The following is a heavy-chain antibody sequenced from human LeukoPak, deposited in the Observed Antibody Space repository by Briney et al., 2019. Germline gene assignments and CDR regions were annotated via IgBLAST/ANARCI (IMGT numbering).Heavy chain of an antibody. D-gene: IGHD1-26*01. CDR1: GFTFRSYW. V-gene: IGHV3-7*01. Sequence: GGSLRLSCVASGFTFRSYWMNWVRQAPGKGLEWVANIKQDGSEKYYVDSLKGRFTISRDNAKNSLYLQMNSLRAEDTALYYCARGRYSGSYLLDYWGQGTLVTVSS. CDR3: ARGRYSGSYLLDY. CDR2: IKQDGSEK. J-gene: IGHJ4*02.